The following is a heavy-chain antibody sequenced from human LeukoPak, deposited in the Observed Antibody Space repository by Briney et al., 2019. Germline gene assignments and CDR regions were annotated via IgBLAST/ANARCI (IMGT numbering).Heavy chain of an antibody. CDR1: GFTFSSYA. CDR3: AKEELRVLRFLEWLLPFYY. J-gene: IGHJ4*02. CDR2: ISGSGGST. Sequence: GGSLRLSCAASGFTFSSYAMSWVRQAPGKGLEWVLAISGSGGSTYYADSVKGRFTISRDNSKNTLYLQMNSLRAEDTAVYYCAKEELRVLRFLEWLLPFYYWGQGTLVTVSS. V-gene: IGHV3-23*01. D-gene: IGHD3-3*01.